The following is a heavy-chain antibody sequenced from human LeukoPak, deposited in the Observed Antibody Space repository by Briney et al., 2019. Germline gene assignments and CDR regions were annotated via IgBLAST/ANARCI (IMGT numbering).Heavy chain of an antibody. D-gene: IGHD6-19*01. J-gene: IGHJ4*02. CDR2: ISGSGGST. Sequence: GGTLRLSCAASGFTFSSYGMSWGCQGPGKGLERVSGISGSGGSTYYADSVKGQFTISRDNSKDTLYLQLTSLRDEDTAVYYCAKDQGIAVTGVSDYWGQGTLVTVSS. CDR1: GFTFSSYG. V-gene: IGHV3-23*01. CDR3: AKDQGIAVTGVSDY.